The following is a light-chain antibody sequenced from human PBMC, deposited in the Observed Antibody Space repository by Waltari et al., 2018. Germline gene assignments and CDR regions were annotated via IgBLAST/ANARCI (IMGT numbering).Light chain of an antibody. CDR1: SRDVGAYNF. V-gene: IGLV2-11*01. CDR3: CSSAGNPYV. J-gene: IGLJ1*01. CDR2: DVN. Sequence: SALTQPRSVSGSPGQSVTIPFTGTSRDVGAYNFLSWYQQRPGQAPKLIIYDVNKRPSGVPDRFSASKSGNTASLTISGLQPEDEADYHCCSSAGNPYVFGTGTEVTVL.